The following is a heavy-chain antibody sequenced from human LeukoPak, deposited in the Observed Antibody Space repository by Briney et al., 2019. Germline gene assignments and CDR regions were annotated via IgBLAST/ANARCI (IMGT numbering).Heavy chain of an antibody. J-gene: IGHJ4*02. CDR1: GFTFSDYG. Sequence: GGSLRLSCTASGFTFSDYGIHWVRQAPGKGLEWVAVIWSDGSNKYYADSVKGRFTISRDNSKKTLYLQMNSLRVEDTAVYYCVRASGSFDYWGQGTLVTVSS. CDR2: IWSDGSNK. V-gene: IGHV3-33*01. D-gene: IGHD3-10*01. CDR3: VRASGSFDY.